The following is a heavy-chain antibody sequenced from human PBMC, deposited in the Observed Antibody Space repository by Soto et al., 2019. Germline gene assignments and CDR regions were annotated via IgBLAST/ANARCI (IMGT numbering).Heavy chain of an antibody. CDR3: ARDGTYYDILTGYLVHYYYGMDV. Sequence: QVQLVESGGGLVKPGGSLRLSCAASGFTFSDYYMSWIRQAPGKGLEWVSYISSSSSYTNYADSVKGRFTISRDNAKNSLYLQMNSLRAEDTAVYYCARDGTYYDILTGYLVHYYYGMDVWGQGTTVTVSS. D-gene: IGHD3-9*01. V-gene: IGHV3-11*06. J-gene: IGHJ6*02. CDR2: ISSSSSYT. CDR1: GFTFSDYY.